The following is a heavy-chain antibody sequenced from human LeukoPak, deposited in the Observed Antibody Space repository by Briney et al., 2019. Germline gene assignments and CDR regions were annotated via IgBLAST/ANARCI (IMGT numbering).Heavy chain of an antibody. CDR1: GFTFSGYW. CDR2: INNDGTST. J-gene: IGHJ4*02. V-gene: IGHV3-74*01. CDR3: VRERRVGHLSGAFDC. D-gene: IGHD1-26*01. Sequence: GGSLRLSSAASGFTFSGYWMHWVRQAPGKGLVWVSRINNDGTSTTYADSVKGRFTISRDNAKNTVYLEMNSLRAEDTAVYYCVRERRVGHLSGAFDCWGQGTLVTVSS.